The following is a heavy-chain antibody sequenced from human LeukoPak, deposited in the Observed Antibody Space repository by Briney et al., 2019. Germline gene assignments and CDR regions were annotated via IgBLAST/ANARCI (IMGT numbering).Heavy chain of an antibody. CDR3: ARGGSESGYDYFDY. J-gene: IGHJ4*02. CDR1: GGSISSGGYS. CDR2: IYYSGST. Sequence: SETLSLTCAVSGGSISSGGYSWSWIRQPPGKGLEWIGYIYYSGSTYYNPSLKSRVTISVDTSKNQFSLKLSSVTAADTAVYYCARGGSESGYDYFDYWGQGTLVTVSS. D-gene: IGHD5-12*01. V-gene: IGHV4-30-4*07.